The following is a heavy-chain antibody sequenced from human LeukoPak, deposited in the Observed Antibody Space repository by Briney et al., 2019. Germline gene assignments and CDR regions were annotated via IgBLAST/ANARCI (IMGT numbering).Heavy chain of an antibody. CDR1: GGSFSGYY. Sequence: PSETLSLTCAVYGGSFSGYYWSWIRQPPGEGLEWIGEINHSGSTNYNPSLKSRVTISVDTSKNQFSLKLSSVTAADTAVYYCASRMYYYDSSGYYDYWGQGTLVTVSS. CDR3: ASRMYYYDSSGYYDY. J-gene: IGHJ4*02. V-gene: IGHV4-34*01. CDR2: INHSGST. D-gene: IGHD3-22*01.